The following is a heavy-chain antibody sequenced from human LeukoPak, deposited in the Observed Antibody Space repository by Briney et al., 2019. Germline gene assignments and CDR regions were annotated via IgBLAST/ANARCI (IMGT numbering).Heavy chain of an antibody. J-gene: IGHJ4*02. D-gene: IGHD2-15*01. CDR2: ITGSGEGT. Sequence: GGSLRLSCAASGFTFINYAMSWVRQAPGKGLEWVSAITGSGEGTYYADSVKGRFTISRDNSKNTLYLQMNSLRAEDTAVYYCAKPSIPDCSGGTCYLYDYWGQGTLVTVSS. V-gene: IGHV3-23*01. CDR3: AKPSIPDCSGGTCYLYDY. CDR1: GFTFINYA.